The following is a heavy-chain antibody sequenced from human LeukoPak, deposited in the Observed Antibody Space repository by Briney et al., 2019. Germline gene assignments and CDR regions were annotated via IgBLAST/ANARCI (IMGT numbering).Heavy chain of an antibody. Sequence: NPSETLSLXCTVSGGSISSYYWSWIRQPAGKVLEWIGRIYTSGSTSYNPSLKSRVTMSVDTSKSQFSLKLSSVTAANTAVYYCARGVGATQDYWGQGTLVTVSS. D-gene: IGHD1-26*01. CDR2: IYTSGST. CDR3: ARGVGATQDY. CDR1: GGSISSYY. J-gene: IGHJ4*02. V-gene: IGHV4-4*07.